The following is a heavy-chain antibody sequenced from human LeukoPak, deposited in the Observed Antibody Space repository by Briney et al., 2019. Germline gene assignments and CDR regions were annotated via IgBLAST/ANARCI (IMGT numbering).Heavy chain of an antibody. CDR1: GYTFTSYG. D-gene: IGHD3-22*01. CDR3: ARDSYYYDSSGP. CDR2: ISAYNGNT. J-gene: IGHJ5*02. Sequence: ASVKFSCKASGYTFTSYGISWVRQAPGQGLEWMGWISAYNGNTNYAQKLQGRVTMTTDTSTSTAYMELRSLRSDDTAVYYCARDSYYYDSSGPWGQGTLVTVSS. V-gene: IGHV1-18*01.